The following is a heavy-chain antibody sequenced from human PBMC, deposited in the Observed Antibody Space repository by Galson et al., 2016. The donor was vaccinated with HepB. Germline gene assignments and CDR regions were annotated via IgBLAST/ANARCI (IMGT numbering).Heavy chain of an antibody. V-gene: IGHV3-23*01. Sequence: SLRLSCAASGFTFSTYAMSWVRQAPGKGLEWVSAISGSGVNAHYADSVKGRFTISRDNSKNTLSLQMNGLRPEDTAVYYRVKDSTDNWAWDYWGQGTLVTVSS. D-gene: IGHD1-1*01. J-gene: IGHJ4*02. CDR1: GFTFSTYA. CDR3: VKDSTDNWAWDY. CDR2: ISGSGVNA.